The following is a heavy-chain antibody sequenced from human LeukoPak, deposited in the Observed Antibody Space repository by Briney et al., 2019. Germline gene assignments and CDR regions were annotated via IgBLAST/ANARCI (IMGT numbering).Heavy chain of an antibody. J-gene: IGHJ4*02. Sequence: PSETLSLTCTVSGGSISSGGYYWSWVRQHPGKGLEWIGYIYYSGSTYYNPSLKSRVSISIDTSKSQFSLKLNSVTAADTAVYYCARGSQSLGYCSGGSCRAKIFDYWGQGTLVTVSS. CDR3: ARGSQSLGYCSGGSCRAKIFDY. CDR1: GGSISSGGYY. D-gene: IGHD2-15*01. V-gene: IGHV4-31*03. CDR2: IYYSGST.